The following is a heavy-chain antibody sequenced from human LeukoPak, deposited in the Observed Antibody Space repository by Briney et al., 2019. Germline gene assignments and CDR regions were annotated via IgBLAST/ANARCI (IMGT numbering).Heavy chain of an antibody. J-gene: IGHJ4*02. V-gene: IGHV4-31*03. CDR2: IYYTGNT. CDR3: ARLGGIAAAGRVDY. D-gene: IGHD6-13*01. Sequence: SQTLSLTCNVSGGSISSGAYYWSWIRQHPGKGLEWIGYIYYTGNTYYNPSLKSRVTISVDTSKNQFSLKLSPVTAADTAVYYCARLGGIAAAGRVDYWGQGTLVTVSS. CDR1: GGSISSGAYY.